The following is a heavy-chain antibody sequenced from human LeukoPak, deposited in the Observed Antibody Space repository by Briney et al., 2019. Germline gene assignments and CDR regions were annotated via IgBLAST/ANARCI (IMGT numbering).Heavy chain of an antibody. V-gene: IGHV3-21*01. CDR1: GFIFSSYS. D-gene: IGHD3-22*01. J-gene: IGHJ4*02. CDR2: ISSSRSYI. Sequence: PGGSLRLSCAASGFIFSSYSMHWVPQAPGKGLEWVSSISSSRSYIYYADSVKGRFTISRDNAKNSLYLQMNSLRAEDTAVYYCARDSFYYDSSGYPRGDYWGQGTLVTVSS. CDR3: ARDSFYYDSSGYPRGDY.